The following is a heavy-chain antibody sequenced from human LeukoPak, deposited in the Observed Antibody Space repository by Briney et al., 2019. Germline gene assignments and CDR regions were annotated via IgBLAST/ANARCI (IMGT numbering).Heavy chain of an antibody. V-gene: IGHV3-30*18. Sequence: GGSLRLSCAASGFTFSSYGMHWVRQAPGKGLEWVAVISHDGSNKYYADSVKGRFTISRDNSKNTLYLQMNSLRAEDTAVYYCAKDAWAMVRGVIDWGQGTLVTVSS. CDR3: AKDAWAMVRGVID. CDR1: GFTFSSYG. J-gene: IGHJ4*02. CDR2: ISHDGSNK. D-gene: IGHD3-10*01.